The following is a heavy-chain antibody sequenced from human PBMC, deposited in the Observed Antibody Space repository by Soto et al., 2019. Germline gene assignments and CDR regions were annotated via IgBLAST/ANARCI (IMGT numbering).Heavy chain of an antibody. V-gene: IGHV4-31*03. CDR1: GGSISSGGYY. J-gene: IGHJ6*03. D-gene: IGHD5-18*01. CDR2: IYYSGST. CDR3: ARDTLIGSLGYSLHYYYYMDV. Sequence: QVQLQESGPGLVKPSQTLSHTCTVSGGSISSGGYYWSWIRQYPGKGLECIGYIYYSGSTYYNPSLNSRVTIAVDTSKNQFSLKLSSVTAADSAVYYCARDTLIGSLGYSLHYYYYMDVWGKGTTVTVSS.